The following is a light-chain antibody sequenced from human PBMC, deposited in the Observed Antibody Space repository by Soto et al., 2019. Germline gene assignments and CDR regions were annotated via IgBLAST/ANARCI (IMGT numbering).Light chain of an antibody. J-gene: IGKJ4*01. Sequence: EIVRTQSPATLSVPPGEIATLSCRASQNINNNLAWYQQKPCQVPRLLIYHASTGATGIPARFSGSGSGTERTLTISSVQSEDFAGYYCQQYNDWPLTFRGGTKVEIK. V-gene: IGKV3-15*01. CDR3: QQYNDWPLT. CDR1: QNINNN. CDR2: HAS.